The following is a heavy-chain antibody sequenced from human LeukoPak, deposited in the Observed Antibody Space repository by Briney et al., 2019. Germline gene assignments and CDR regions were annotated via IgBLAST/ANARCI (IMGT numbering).Heavy chain of an antibody. J-gene: IGHJ4*02. CDR3: TRDRAHGTQDY. CDR2: IYYSGRT. V-gene: IGHV4-39*07. CDR1: GGSFTDYF. Sequence: SETLSLTCTVSGGSFTDYFWGWIRQPPGKGLEWIGSIYYSGRTFYNPSLKNRVSISLDTSKGQFSLNLDSVTAADTAVYFCTRDRAHGTQDYWGQGTLVTVS. D-gene: IGHD1-26*01.